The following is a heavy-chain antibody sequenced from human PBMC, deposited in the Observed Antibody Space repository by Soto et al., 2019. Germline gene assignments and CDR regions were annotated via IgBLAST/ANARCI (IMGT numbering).Heavy chain of an antibody. V-gene: IGHV4-61*01. J-gene: IGHJ4*02. CDR3: ARESSGWYHFDY. CDR1: GGSVSSGSYY. CDR2: IYYSGST. Sequence: QVQLQESGPGLVKPSETLSLTCTVSGGSVSSGSYYWSWIRQPPGKGLEWIGYIYYSGSTNYNPSLKSRVTMSVDASKNQFALKLSSVTAADTAVYYWARESSGWYHFDYWGQGSLVTVSS. D-gene: IGHD6-19*01.